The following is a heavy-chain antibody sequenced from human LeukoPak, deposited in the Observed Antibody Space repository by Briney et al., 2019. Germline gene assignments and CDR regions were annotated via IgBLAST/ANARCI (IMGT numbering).Heavy chain of an antibody. J-gene: IGHJ4*02. CDR1: GFTFTSHS. D-gene: IGHD2-21*01. V-gene: IGHV3-69-1*02. Sequence: GGSWRLSCAASGFTFTSHSLDWVRQAPGMGLEWVSSITGSGSIQYADSVKGRFTISRDNAKNSLYLQMDGLRAEDTAVYYCVRDVIHSYFDIWGQGVLVTVSS. CDR3: VRDVIHSYFDI. CDR2: ITGSGSI.